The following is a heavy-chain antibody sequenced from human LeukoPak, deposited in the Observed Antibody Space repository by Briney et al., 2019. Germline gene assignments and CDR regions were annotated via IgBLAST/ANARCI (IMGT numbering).Heavy chain of an antibody. CDR3: AGARWELPFDY. V-gene: IGHV4-39*07. CDR2: IYYSGST. D-gene: IGHD1-26*01. Sequence: SETLSLTCTVSGGSISSSSYYWGWIRQPPGKGLEWIGSIYYSGSTYYNPSLRSRVTISVDTSKNQFSLKLSSVTAADTAVYYCAGARWELPFDYWGQGTLVTVSS. J-gene: IGHJ4*02. CDR1: GGSISSSSYY.